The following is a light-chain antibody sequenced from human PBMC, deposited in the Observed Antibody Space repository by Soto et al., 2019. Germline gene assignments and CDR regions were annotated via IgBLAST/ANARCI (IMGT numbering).Light chain of an antibody. CDR3: QQRSNWPPVT. J-gene: IGKJ5*01. CDR2: DAS. V-gene: IGKV3-11*01. Sequence: EIVLTQSPATLSLSPGERATLSCRASQSVSSYLAWYQQKPGQAPRLLIYDASNRATVIPARFSGSGSGTDFTLTIISLEPEDFEFYYCQQRSNWPPVTFGQGTRLEIK. CDR1: QSVSSY.